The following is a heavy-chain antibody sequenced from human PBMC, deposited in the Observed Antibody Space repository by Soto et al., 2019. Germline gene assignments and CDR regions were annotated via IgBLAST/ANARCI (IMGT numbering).Heavy chain of an antibody. V-gene: IGHV4-30-4*01. CDR3: ARESGVLVQDAMIPRYQDYYGMEV. CDR1: GGSISSGDYY. Sequence: SETLSLTCTVSGGSISSGDYYWSWIRQPPGKGLEWIGYIYYSGSTYYNPSLKSRVTISVDTSKNQFSLKLSSVTAADTAVYYCARESGVLVQDAMIPRYQDYYGMEVWGQWTTV. J-gene: IGHJ6*02. D-gene: IGHD2-2*01. CDR2: IYYSGST.